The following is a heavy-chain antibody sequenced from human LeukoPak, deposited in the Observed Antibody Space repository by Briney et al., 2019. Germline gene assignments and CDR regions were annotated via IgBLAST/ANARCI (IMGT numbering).Heavy chain of an antibody. Sequence: SETLSLTCTVSGGSISSYYWSWIRQPPGKGLEWIGYIYYSGSTNYSPSLKSRVTISVDTSKNQFSLKLSSVTAADTAVYYCARVPPYSNYGWYFDLWGRGTLVTVSS. CDR1: GGSISSYY. J-gene: IGHJ2*01. CDR2: IYYSGST. V-gene: IGHV4-59*01. CDR3: ARVPPYSNYGWYFDL. D-gene: IGHD4-11*01.